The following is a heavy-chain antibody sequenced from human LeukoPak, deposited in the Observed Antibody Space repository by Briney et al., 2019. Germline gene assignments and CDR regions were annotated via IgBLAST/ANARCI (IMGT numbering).Heavy chain of an antibody. CDR1: GGSISSYY. J-gene: IGHJ3*02. V-gene: IGHV4-38-2*02. CDR2: FYHSGST. Sequence: SETLSLTCTVSGGSISSYYWGWIRQPPGKGLEWIGTFYHSGSTHYNPSLKSRVTISLDTSKNQYSLKLRSVTAADTAVYYCARDQGVLDAFDIWGQGTMVTVSS. CDR3: ARDQGVLDAFDI. D-gene: IGHD2/OR15-2a*01.